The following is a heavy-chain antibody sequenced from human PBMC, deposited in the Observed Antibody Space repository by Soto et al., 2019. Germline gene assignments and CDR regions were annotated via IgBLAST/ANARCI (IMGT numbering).Heavy chain of an antibody. CDR3: AKAGRQWAGFTEYIQN. CDR2: ISGSGGST. V-gene: IGHV3-23*01. CDR1: GFTFSSYA. Sequence: GGSLRLSCAATGFTFSSYAMSWVRQAPGKGLEWVSAISGSGGSTYYADSVKGRFTISRDNPKNTLYLHMNSLRAEDTAAYYCAKAGRQWAGFTEYIQNWGLGTLVTVSS. J-gene: IGHJ1*01. D-gene: IGHD6-19*01.